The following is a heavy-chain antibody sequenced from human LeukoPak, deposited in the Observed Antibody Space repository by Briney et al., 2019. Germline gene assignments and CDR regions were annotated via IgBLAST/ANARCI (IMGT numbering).Heavy chain of an antibody. Sequence: ASVKVSYKASGYTFTSYGISWVRQAPGQGLEWMGWISAYNGNTNYAQKLQGRVTMTTDTSTSTAYMELRSLRSDDTAVYYCARAPRNYYDSSGYYDFDYWGQGTLVTVSS. CDR1: GYTFTSYG. CDR3: ARAPRNYYDSSGYYDFDY. CDR2: ISAYNGNT. D-gene: IGHD3-22*01. V-gene: IGHV1-18*01. J-gene: IGHJ4*02.